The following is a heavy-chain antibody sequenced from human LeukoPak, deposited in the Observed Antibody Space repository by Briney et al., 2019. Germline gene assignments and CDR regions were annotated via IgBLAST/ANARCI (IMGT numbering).Heavy chain of an antibody. V-gene: IGHV5-51*01. CDR3: ARQVRRPGRYCSGGSCYSDFDY. CDR2: IYPGDSDT. D-gene: IGHD2-15*01. CDR1: GYSFTSYW. J-gene: IGHJ4*02. Sequence: GESLKISCKGSGYSFTSYWIGWVRQMPGKGLEWMGIIYPGDSDTRYSPSFQGQVTISADKSISTAYLRWSSLKASDTAMYYCARQVRRPGRYCSGGSCYSDFDYWGQGTLVTVSS.